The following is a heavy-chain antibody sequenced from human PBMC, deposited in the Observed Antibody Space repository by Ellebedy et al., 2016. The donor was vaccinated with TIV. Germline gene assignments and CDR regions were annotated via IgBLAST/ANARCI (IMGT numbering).Heavy chain of an antibody. CDR2: ISGTGAST. V-gene: IGHV3-23*01. Sequence: GGSLRLXCVASGFPFPGNAMSWVRQAPGKRLEWVSAISGTGASTFYPDSMKGRFTISRDNSKNTLYLQMNSLRAEDTAVYFCVRGARSSSSFFDFWGQGTLVTVSS. CDR1: GFPFPGNA. D-gene: IGHD6-6*01. CDR3: VRGARSSSSFFDF. J-gene: IGHJ4*02.